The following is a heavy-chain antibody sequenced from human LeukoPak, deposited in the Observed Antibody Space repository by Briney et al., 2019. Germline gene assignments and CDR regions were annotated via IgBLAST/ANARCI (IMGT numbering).Heavy chain of an antibody. Sequence: ASVKVFCKASGYTFTSYDINWVRQATGQGLEWMGWMNPNSGNTGYAQKFQGRVTMTRNTSISTAYMELSSLRSEDTAVYYCASTKYSSGHPVYYYYYYYMDVWGKGTTVTVPS. CDR1: GYTFTSYD. CDR2: MNPNSGNT. V-gene: IGHV1-8*01. J-gene: IGHJ6*03. CDR3: ASTKYSSGHPVYYYYYYYMDV. D-gene: IGHD6-19*01.